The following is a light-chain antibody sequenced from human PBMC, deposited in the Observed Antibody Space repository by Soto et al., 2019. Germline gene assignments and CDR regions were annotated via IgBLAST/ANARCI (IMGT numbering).Light chain of an antibody. J-gene: IGLJ1*01. CDR1: SSDVGYYNY. CDR2: EVS. V-gene: IGLV2-8*01. Sequence: QSALTQPPSATGFPGQSVTISCPGTSSDVGYYNYVSWYQQYPGKAPKLLIYEVSKRPSGVPDRFSGSKSGNTASLTVSGLQAADEADYYCTSYAGTDVHYVFGTGTKVTVL. CDR3: TSYAGTDVHYV.